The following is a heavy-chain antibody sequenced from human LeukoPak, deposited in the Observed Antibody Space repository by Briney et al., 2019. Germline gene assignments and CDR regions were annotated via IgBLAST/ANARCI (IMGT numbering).Heavy chain of an antibody. CDR1: GFTFSSYA. D-gene: IGHD3-9*01. V-gene: IGHV3-23*01. Sequence: GGSLRLSCAASGFTFSSYAMSWVRQAPGKGLEWVSAISGSGGSTYYADSVKGRFTISRDNSKNTLYPQMNSLRAEDTAVYYCAKDRGYDILTGYYKGPFDYWGQGTLVTVSS. CDR3: AKDRGYDILTGYYKGPFDY. CDR2: ISGSGGST. J-gene: IGHJ4*02.